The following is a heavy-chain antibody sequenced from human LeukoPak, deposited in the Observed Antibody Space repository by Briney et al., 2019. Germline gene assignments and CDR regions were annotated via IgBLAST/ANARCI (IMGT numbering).Heavy chain of an antibody. CDR3: ARRTPGYCSGGSCYGFQH. CDR2: ISSGSSTI. V-gene: IGHV3-48*04. D-gene: IGHD2-15*01. Sequence: QPGGSLRLSCAASGFTFSSYSMNWVRQAPGKGLEWVSYISSGSSTIYYADSVKGRFTISRDNAKNSLYLQMDSLRAEDTAVYYCARRTPGYCSGGSCYGFQHWGQGTLVTVSS. J-gene: IGHJ1*01. CDR1: GFTFSSYS.